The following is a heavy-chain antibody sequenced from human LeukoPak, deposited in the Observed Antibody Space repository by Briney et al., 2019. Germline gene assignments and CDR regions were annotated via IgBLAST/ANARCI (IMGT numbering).Heavy chain of an antibody. D-gene: IGHD3-3*01. Sequence: GSVKDSCKASGDSFISYGISWVRQPPGQGREWMGWISAYNGNTNYAQKLQGRVTMTTDTSTSTAYMELRSLRSDDTAVYYCARSDFWSGHDYWGQGTLVTVSS. J-gene: IGHJ4*02. CDR3: ARSDFWSGHDY. V-gene: IGHV1-18*01. CDR2: ISAYNGNT. CDR1: GDSFISYG.